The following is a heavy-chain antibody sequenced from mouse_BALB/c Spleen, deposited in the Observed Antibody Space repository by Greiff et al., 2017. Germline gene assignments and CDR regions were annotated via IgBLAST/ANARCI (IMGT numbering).Heavy chain of an antibody. V-gene: IGHV14-3*02. J-gene: IGHJ2*01. D-gene: IGHD1-1*01. CDR1: GFNIKDTY. CDR3: ARGVVGDYFDY. CDR2: IDPANGNT. Sequence: VQLQQSGAELVKPGASVKLSCTASGFNIKDTYMPWVKQRPEQGLEWIGRIDPANGNTKYDPKFQGKATITADTSSNTAYLQLSSLTSEDTAVYYCARGVVGDYFDYWGQGTTLTVSS.